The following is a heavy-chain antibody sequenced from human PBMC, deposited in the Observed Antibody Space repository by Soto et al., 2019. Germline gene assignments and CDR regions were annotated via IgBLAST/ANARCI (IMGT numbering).Heavy chain of an antibody. CDR1: GFTFSRYW. CDR3: VRWRQSGVLLDTF. V-gene: IGHV3-74*03. Sequence: EVQLVESGGGLVQPGGSLRLSCAASGFTFSRYWMHWVRQAPGKGLVWVSLTNEDGSSTKYADFVKGRFTISRDNARNTVYLQMHSLRVEDTAVYYCVRWRQSGVLLDTFWGQGTLVTVSS. J-gene: IGHJ1*01. D-gene: IGHD3-10*01. CDR2: TNEDGSST.